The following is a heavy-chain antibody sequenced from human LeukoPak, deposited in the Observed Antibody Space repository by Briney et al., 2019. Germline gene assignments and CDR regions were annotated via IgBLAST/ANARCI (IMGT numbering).Heavy chain of an antibody. D-gene: IGHD2-8*01. CDR3: ANGYCTNGVCYPYYYYYMDV. CDR1: GFTFSSSA. Sequence: GGSLRLSCAASGFTFSSSAMNWVRQAPGKGLEWVSAISGSGGSTYYADSVKGRFTISRDNSKNTLYLQMNSLRAEDTAVYYCANGYCTNGVCYPYYYYYMDVWGKGTTVTVSS. CDR2: ISGSGGST. V-gene: IGHV3-23*01. J-gene: IGHJ6*03.